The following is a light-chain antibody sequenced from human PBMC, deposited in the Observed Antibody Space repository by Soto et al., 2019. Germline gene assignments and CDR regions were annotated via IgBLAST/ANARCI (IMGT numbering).Light chain of an antibody. J-gene: IGLJ2*01. V-gene: IGLV1-51*02. CDR2: ETN. CDR1: RSNIGNNY. Sequence: QSVLTQPPSVSAAPGQKVTISCSGSRSNIGNNYISWYQQLPGTAPKLLIYETNRRPSGIPDRFSASKSGTSATLGITGLQTGDEADYYCATWDSSLSAVVFGGGTKVTVL. CDR3: ATWDSSLSAVV.